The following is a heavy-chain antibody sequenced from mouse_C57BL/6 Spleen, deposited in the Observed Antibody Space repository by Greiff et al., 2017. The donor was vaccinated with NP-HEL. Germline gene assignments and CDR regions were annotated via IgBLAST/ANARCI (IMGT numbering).Heavy chain of an antibody. V-gene: IGHV5-9-1*02. J-gene: IGHJ2*01. CDR2: ISSGGDYI. Sequence: EVQLVESGEGLVKPGGSLKLSCAASGFTFSSYAMSWVRQTPEKRLEWVAYISSGGDYIYYADTVKGRFTISRDNARNTLYLQMSSLKSEDTAMYYCTRDITTVVAFDYWAKAPLSQSPQ. CDR3: TRDITTVVAFDY. D-gene: IGHD1-1*01. CDR1: GFTFSSYA.